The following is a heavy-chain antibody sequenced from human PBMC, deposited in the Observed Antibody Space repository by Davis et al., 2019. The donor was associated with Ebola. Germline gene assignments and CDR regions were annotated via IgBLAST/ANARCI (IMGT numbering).Heavy chain of an antibody. CDR1: GFTFSGYA. J-gene: IGHJ3*01. CDR2: ISFDGNNQ. Sequence: PGGSLRLSCVASGFTFSGYAMHWVRQAPGKGLEWVALISFDGNNQQYAESVKGRFAISRDNPKNTLYLHLSSLRAEDTAVYYCAGGKDSSGWYGDDAFDFWGQGTMVTVSS. V-gene: IGHV3-30*09. D-gene: IGHD6-19*01. CDR3: AGGKDSSGWYGDDAFDF.